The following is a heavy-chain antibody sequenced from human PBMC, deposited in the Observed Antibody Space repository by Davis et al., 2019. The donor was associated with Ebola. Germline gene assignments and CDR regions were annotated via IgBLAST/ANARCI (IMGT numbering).Heavy chain of an antibody. V-gene: IGHV3-23*01. CDR1: GFSFSDSG. CDR2: SGIGGLT. CDR3: AKEWGSAAVNWYTIDH. D-gene: IGHD1/OR15-1a*01. J-gene: IGHJ4*02. Sequence: PGGSLRLSCEASGFSFSDSGMSWVRQAPGRGLEWVSASGIGGLTFYADSVRGRFTISRDKSKNTLYLQMNNLRAGDTAVYYCAKEWGSAAVNWYTIDHWGRGSLVTVSS.